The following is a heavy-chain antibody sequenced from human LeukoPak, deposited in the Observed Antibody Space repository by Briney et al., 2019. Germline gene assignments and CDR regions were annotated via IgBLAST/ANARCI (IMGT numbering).Heavy chain of an antibody. CDR2: INPNSGGT. CDR1: GYTFTGYY. Sequence: ASVKVSCKASGYTFTGYYMHWVRQAPRPGLEWMGWINPNSGGTNYAQKFQGRVTMTRDTSISTAYMELSRLRSDDTAVYYCARDGIAAAEPGADYWGQGTLVTVSS. CDR3: ARDGIAAAEPGADY. V-gene: IGHV1-2*02. J-gene: IGHJ4*02. D-gene: IGHD6-13*01.